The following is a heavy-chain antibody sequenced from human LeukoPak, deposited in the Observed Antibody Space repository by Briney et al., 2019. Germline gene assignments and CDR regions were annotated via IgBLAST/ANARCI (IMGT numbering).Heavy chain of an antibody. Sequence: GGSLRLSCAASGFTFSSYAMNWVRQAPGKGLQWVAHISQSGGSIYYADSAKGRFTTSRDNSKNTLYLQMNSLRAEDTALYYCARARNDYDSNGFSFLDYWGQGTLVTVSS. D-gene: IGHD3-22*01. V-gene: IGHV3-48*04. CDR2: ISQSGGSI. CDR3: ARARNDYDSNGFSFLDY. J-gene: IGHJ4*02. CDR1: GFTFSSYA.